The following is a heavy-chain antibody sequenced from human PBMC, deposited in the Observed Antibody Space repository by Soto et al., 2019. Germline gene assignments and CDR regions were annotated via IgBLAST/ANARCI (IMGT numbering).Heavy chain of an antibody. CDR3: TTDPVTMIVVVPSSG. D-gene: IGHD3-22*01. J-gene: IGHJ4*02. CDR2: IYYSGST. Sequence: SETLSLTCTVSGGSISSYYLSWIRQPPGKGLEWIGYIYYSGSTNYNPSLKSRVTISVDTSKNQFSLKLSSVTAADTAVYYCTTDPVTMIVVVPSSGWGQGTLVTSPQ. V-gene: IGHV4-59*01. CDR1: GGSISSYY.